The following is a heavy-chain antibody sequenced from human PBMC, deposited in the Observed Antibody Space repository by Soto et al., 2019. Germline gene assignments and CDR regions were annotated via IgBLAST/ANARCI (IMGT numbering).Heavy chain of an antibody. V-gene: IGHV3-7*01. D-gene: IGHD2-2*01. CDR3: ARPARECSSPGCAN. Sequence: EVQLVESGGGLVQPGGSLRLSCVVSGLTFRSYWVSWVRQAPGKGLEWVANINQDGSESYYVDSVKGRFTISRDNAKNSLYLQMTSLRAEDTAVYYCARPARECSSPGCANWGQGTLVTVSS. CDR1: GLTFRSYW. CDR2: INQDGSES. J-gene: IGHJ4*02.